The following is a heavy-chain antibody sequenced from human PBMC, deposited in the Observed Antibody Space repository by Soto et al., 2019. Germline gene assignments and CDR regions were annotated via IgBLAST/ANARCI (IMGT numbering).Heavy chain of an antibody. D-gene: IGHD6-19*01. Sequence: SGPTLVNPTQTLTLTCTFSGFSLSTTGMSVYWIRQPPGKALEWLALIDWTDDKYYATSLKTRLTISRDTSKNQVVLTMTNMDPVDTATYYCGRSNCGWYSSNFDYWGPGTLVTVSS. J-gene: IGHJ4*02. V-gene: IGHV2-70*12. CDR2: IDWTDDK. CDR3: GRSNCGWYSSNFDY. CDR1: GFSLSTTGMS.